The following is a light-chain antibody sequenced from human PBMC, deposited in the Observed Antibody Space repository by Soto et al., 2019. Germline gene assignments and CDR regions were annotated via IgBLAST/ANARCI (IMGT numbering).Light chain of an antibody. CDR1: SSDVGGYNY. CDR2: EVS. J-gene: IGLJ1*01. CDR3: SSYVVRNTYV. V-gene: IGLV2-8*01. Sequence: QSARTQPPSASGSPGQSFTISCTGTSSDVGGYNYVSWYQQHPGKAPKLMIYEVSKRPSGGPDRFSGSKSGNTASLTASGLQAEDEADYSSSSYVVRNTYVFGPGTKVTVL.